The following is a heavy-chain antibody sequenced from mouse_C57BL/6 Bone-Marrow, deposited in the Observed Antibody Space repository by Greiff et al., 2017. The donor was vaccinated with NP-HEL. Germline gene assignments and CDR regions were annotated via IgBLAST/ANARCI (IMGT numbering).Heavy chain of an antibody. CDR3: ARAMVRGGNYFDY. D-gene: IGHD2-2*01. J-gene: IGHJ2*01. Sequence: VQLKESGPGLVKPSQSLSLTCSVTGYSITSGYYWNWIRQFPGNKLEWMGYISYDGSNNYNPSLKNRISITRDTSKNQFFLKLNSVTTEDTATYYCARAMVRGGNYFDYWGQGTTLTVSS. V-gene: IGHV3-6*01. CDR1: GYSITSGYY. CDR2: ISYDGSN.